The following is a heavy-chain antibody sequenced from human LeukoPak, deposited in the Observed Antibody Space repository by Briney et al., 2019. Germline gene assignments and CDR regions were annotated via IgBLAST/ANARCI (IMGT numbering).Heavy chain of an antibody. J-gene: IGHJ6*02. V-gene: IGHV4-59*01. D-gene: IGHD6-6*01. CDR2: IYYSGST. CDR1: GGSISSYY. CDR3: AREIAARPYYYYGMDV. Sequence: PSETLSLTCTVPGGSISSYYWSWIRQPPGKGLEWIGYIYYSGSTNYNPSLKSRVTISVDTSKNQFSLKLSSVTAADTAVYYCAREIAARPYYYYGMDVWGQGTTVTVSS.